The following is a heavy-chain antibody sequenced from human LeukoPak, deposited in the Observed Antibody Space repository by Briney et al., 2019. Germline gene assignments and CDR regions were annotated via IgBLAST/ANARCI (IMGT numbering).Heavy chain of an antibody. Sequence: SETLSLTCTVSGGSISSSSYYWGWIRQPPRKGLEWIGSIYYSGSTYYNPSLKSRVTISVDTSKNQFSLKLSSVTAADTAVYYYAIYLAAGDYYYYYMDVWGKGTTVTVSS. V-gene: IGHV4-39*01. CDR3: AIYLAAGDYYYYYMDV. CDR2: IYYSGST. CDR1: GGSISSSSYY. D-gene: IGHD6-13*01. J-gene: IGHJ6*03.